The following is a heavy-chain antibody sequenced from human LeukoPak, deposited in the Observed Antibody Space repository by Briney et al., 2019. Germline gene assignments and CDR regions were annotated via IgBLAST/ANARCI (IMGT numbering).Heavy chain of an antibody. V-gene: IGHV4-59*11. D-gene: IGHD1-1*01. Sequence: SETLSLTCTVSGGSISSHYWSWIRQPPGKGLAWIGFIYYTGSTNYNPYNPSLKSRVTISVDTSKNQFSLKLSSVTAADTAVYYCARDPYLTGKFDYWGQGTLVTVSS. CDR1: GGSISSHY. CDR2: IYYTGST. CDR3: ARDPYLTGKFDY. J-gene: IGHJ4*02.